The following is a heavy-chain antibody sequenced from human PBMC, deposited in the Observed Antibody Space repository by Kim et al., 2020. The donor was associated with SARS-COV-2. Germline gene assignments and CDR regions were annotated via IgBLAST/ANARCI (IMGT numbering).Heavy chain of an antibody. Sequence: AAPVKGRFTISRDDSKNTLYLQMNSLKTEDTAVYYCTTDWRWFGETNPDYWGQGTLVTVSS. CDR3: TTDWRWFGETNPDY. D-gene: IGHD3-10*01. V-gene: IGHV3-15*01. J-gene: IGHJ4*02.